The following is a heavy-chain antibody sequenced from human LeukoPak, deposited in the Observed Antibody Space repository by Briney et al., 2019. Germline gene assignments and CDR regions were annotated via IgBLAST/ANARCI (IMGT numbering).Heavy chain of an antibody. V-gene: IGHV3-23*01. D-gene: IGHD2-2*01. CDR1: GFSFSNFA. CDR3: AKARVARAYYSSRGYYNFNY. J-gene: IGHJ4*02. Sequence: GGSLRLSCAASGFSFSNFAMTWVRQAPGKGLDWVSSISSSAGSKYYADSVKGRFTISRDNSRNTLFLQMDGLRAEDTAMYYCAKARVARAYYSSRGYYNFNYWGQGTLVTVSS. CDR2: ISSSAGSK.